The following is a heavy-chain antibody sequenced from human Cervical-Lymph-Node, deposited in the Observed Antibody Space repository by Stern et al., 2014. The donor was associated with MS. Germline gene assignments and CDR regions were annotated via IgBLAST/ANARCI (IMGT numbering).Heavy chain of an antibody. V-gene: IGHV1-69*01. CDR2: IIPIFRTT. J-gene: IGHJ3*02. Sequence: VQLVEAGAEVRKPGSSVQVSCKTSGGTFSTYSFSWVRQAPGQGLEGMGGIIPIFRTTNYAQKFQGRVRITADESTSTIYIVLSSLRSEDTAVYYCARDILLRPGSHDALDIWGQGTVVTVSS. CDR1: GGTFSTYS. D-gene: IGHD2-21*01. CDR3: ARDILLRPGSHDALDI.